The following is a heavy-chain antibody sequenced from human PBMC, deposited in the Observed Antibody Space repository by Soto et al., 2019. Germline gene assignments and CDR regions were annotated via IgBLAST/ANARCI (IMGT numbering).Heavy chain of an antibody. J-gene: IGHJ6*02. CDR3: AREFEFVLGGYDFYYGMDV. CDR2: ISSSSSYT. D-gene: IGHD5-12*01. Sequence: LRLSCAASGFTFSDYYMSWIRQAPGKGLEWVSYISSSSSYTNYADSVKGRFTISRDNAKNSLYLQMNSLRAEDTAVYYCAREFEFVLGGYDFYYGMDVWGQGTTVTVSS. V-gene: IGHV3-11*06. CDR1: GFTFSDYY.